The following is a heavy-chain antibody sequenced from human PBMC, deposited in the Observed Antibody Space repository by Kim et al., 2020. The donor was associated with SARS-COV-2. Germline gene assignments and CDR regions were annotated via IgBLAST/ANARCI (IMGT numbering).Heavy chain of an antibody. CDR3: AIGSYIDY. Sequence: GGSLRLSCAASGFTFSSYGMHWVRQAPGKGLEWVAVISYDGSNKYYADSVKGRFTISRDNSKNTLYLQMNSLRAEDTAVYYCAIGSYIDYWGQGTLVTVSS. J-gene: IGHJ4*02. D-gene: IGHD1-26*01. CDR2: ISYDGSNK. CDR1: GFTFSSYG. V-gene: IGHV3-30*03.